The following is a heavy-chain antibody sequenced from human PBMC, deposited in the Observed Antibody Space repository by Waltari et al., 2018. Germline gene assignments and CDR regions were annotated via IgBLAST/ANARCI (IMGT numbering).Heavy chain of an antibody. J-gene: IGHJ4*02. V-gene: IGHV4-38-2*01. CDR1: GYSISSGYY. D-gene: IGHD6-13*01. CDR3: ARAPYSSSWLPDY. CDR2: IYHSGGT. Sequence: QVQLQESGPGLVKPSETLSLTCAVSGYSISSGYYWGWIRQPPGKGLEWIGSIYHSGGTYYNPSLKGRVTISVDTSKNQFSLKLSSVTAADTAVYYCARAPYSSSWLPDYWGQGTLVTVSS.